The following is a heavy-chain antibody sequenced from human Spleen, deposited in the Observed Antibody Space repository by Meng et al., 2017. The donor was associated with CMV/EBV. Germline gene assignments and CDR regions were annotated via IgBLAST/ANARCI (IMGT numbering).Heavy chain of an antibody. D-gene: IGHD3-10*01. CDR2: IYYSGST. J-gene: IGHJ4*02. CDR3: ARAGSYYYGSGSQRIDY. CDR1: GGSISSGDYY. Sequence: QVPLQESGPLLVTPSQTLSLPCTCSGGSISSGDYYWSWLRQPPGKGLEWIGYIYYSGSTYYNPSLKSRVTISVDTSKNQFSLKLSSVTAADTAVYYCARAGSYYYGSGSQRIDYWGQGTLVTVSS. V-gene: IGHV4-30-4*08.